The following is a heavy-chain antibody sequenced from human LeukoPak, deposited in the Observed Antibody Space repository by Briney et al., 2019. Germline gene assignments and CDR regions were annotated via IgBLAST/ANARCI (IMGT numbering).Heavy chain of an antibody. CDR1: GITLSNYG. V-gene: IGHV3-23*01. Sequence: GGSLRLSCAVSGITLSNYGVSWVRQAPGKGLEWVAGISGSGGRTNYADSVKGRFTISRDSPKNTLYLQMNSLRAEDTAVYFCAKRGVVIRVVLVGFHKEAYYFDSWGQGALVAVSS. CDR2: ISGSGGRT. CDR3: AKRGVVIRVVLVGFHKEAYYFDS. D-gene: IGHD3-10*01. J-gene: IGHJ4*02.